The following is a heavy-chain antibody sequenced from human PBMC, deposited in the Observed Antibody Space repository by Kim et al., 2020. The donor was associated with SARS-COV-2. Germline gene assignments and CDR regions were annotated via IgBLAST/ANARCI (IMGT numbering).Heavy chain of an antibody. CDR3: ARVPWSRLPGLTYSYYGMDV. Sequence: GGSLRLSCAASGFTFSSCAMHWVRQAPGKGLEWVAVISYDGSNKNYADSVKGRFTNSRDNSKNTLYLQMNSLRAEDTALYYCARVPWSRLPGLTYSYYGMDVWGQGTTVTVSS. V-gene: IGHV3-30-3*01. CDR2: ISYDGSNK. J-gene: IGHJ6*02. CDR1: GFTFSSCA. D-gene: IGHD2-15*01.